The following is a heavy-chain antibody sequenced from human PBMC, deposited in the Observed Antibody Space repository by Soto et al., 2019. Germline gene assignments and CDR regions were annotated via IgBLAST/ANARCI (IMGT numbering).Heavy chain of an antibody. J-gene: IGHJ6*03. Sequence: GGSLRLSCGASGFTFNRHGMSWVRQAPGKGLEWVGRIKSKTDGGTTDYAAPVKGRFTISRDDSKNTLYLQMNSLKTEDTAVYYCTTVRYSGLYGSGSYNLNYYYYYYMDVWGKGTTVTVSS. V-gene: IGHV3-15*01. CDR1: GFTFNRHG. CDR2: IKSKTDGGTT. D-gene: IGHD3-10*01. CDR3: TTVRYSGLYGSGSYNLNYYYYYYMDV.